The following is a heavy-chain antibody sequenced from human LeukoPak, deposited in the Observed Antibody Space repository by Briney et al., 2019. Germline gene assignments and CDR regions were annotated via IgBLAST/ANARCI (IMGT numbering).Heavy chain of an antibody. V-gene: IGHV4-30-2*01. Sequence: PSQTLSLTCAVSGGSISSGGYSWSWIRQPPGKGLEWIGYIYHGGSTYYNPSLKSRVTISVDRSKNQFSLKLSSVTAADTAVYYCARVYQLLTSYFDYWGQGTLVTVSS. CDR1: GGSISSGGYS. D-gene: IGHD2-2*01. CDR3: ARVYQLLTSYFDY. CDR2: IYHGGST. J-gene: IGHJ4*02.